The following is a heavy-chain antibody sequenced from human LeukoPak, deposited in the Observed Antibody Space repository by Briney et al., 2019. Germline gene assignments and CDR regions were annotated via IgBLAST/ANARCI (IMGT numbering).Heavy chain of an antibody. D-gene: IGHD2/OR15-2a*01. V-gene: IGHV1-2*02. CDR1: GYSFIGYY. CDR2: INAKNGDT. CDR3: ARGFSNTFDY. Sequence: ASVKDSCKASGYSFIGYYMHWVRQAPGQGLEWMGWINAKNGDTYYSQKFQRRVTMTRDTSISTAYMELSTLTSDDTAVYYFARGFSNTFDYWGQGTLVTVSS. J-gene: IGHJ4*02.